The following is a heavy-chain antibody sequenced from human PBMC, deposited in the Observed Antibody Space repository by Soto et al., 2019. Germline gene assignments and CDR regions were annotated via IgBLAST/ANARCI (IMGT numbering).Heavy chain of an antibody. CDR1: GDTFSSDM. J-gene: IGHJ4*02. CDR3: ARRPTVMTASPWVY. CDR2: IIPMFGTP. V-gene: IGHV1-69*12. D-gene: IGHD4-17*01. Sequence: QVQLVQSGAEEKKPGSSVKVSCKASGDTFSSDMINWVRQAPGQGLEWMGGIIPMFGTPNYAQKFQGRVTITADESTSTAYMEVSSLRFEDTALYYCARRPTVMTASPWVYWGQGTLVTVSA.